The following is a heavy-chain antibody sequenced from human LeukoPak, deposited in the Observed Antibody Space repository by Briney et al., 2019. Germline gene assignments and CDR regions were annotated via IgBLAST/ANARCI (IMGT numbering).Heavy chain of an antibody. Sequence: PSGTLSLTCGVSGGSITSTNWWGWVRQPPGQGLEWIGEVSLSGLTNYNPSLSSRVIMALDTSNNHLSLNLTSVTAADTAVYYCSRENGAFSPFGYWGQGTLVTVPS. CDR2: VSLSGLT. D-gene: IGHD2-8*01. V-gene: IGHV4-4*02. CDR3: SRENGAFSPFGY. J-gene: IGHJ4*02. CDR1: GGSITSTNW.